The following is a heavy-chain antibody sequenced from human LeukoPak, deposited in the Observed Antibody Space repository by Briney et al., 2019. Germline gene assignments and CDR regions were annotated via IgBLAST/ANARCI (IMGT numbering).Heavy chain of an antibody. CDR1: GGSISSYY. J-gene: IGHJ3*02. CDR2: IYYSGST. D-gene: IGHD3-16*01. Sequence: SETLSLTCTVSGGSISSYYWSWIRQPPGKGLEWIGYIYYSGSTNYNPSLKSRVTISVDTSKNQFSLKLSSVTAADTAVYYCARAPVGGGRDAFYILGQGAMVTGSS. V-gene: IGHV4-59*01. CDR3: ARAPVGGGRDAFYI.